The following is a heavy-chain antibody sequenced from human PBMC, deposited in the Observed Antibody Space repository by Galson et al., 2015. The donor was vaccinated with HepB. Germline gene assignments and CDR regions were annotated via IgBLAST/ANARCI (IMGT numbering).Heavy chain of an antibody. CDR1: GFTFGDDA. V-gene: IGHV3-49*04. Sequence: SLRLSCAASGFTFGDDAMAWVRQAPGQGLEWVAFMKGKAYSATIMYGAPVRGSFSIYRADARSIVYLQMHSLKTEDTAVYYCCRDPVVGDRYRGMDVWGQGTTVTVSS. D-gene: IGHD5-24*01. J-gene: IGHJ6*02. CDR2: MKGKAYSATI. CDR3: CRDPVVGDRYRGMDV.